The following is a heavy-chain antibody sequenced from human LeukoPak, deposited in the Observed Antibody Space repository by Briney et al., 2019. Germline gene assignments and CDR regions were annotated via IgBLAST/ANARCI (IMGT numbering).Heavy chain of an antibody. V-gene: IGHV4-59*01. CDR2: IYYSGST. D-gene: IGHD3-10*01. CDR3: ATETGVYFQY. J-gene: IGHJ4*02. CDR1: GGSISSYY. Sequence: SETLSLTCTVSGGSISSYYWSWIRQPPGKGLEWIGYIYYSGSTNYNPSLKSRVTISVDTAKNQFSLKLSSVTAADTAVYYCATETGVYFQYWSQGTLVTVSS.